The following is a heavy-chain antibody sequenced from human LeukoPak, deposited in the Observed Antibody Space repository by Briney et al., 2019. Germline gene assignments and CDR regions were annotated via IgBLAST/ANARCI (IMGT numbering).Heavy chain of an antibody. CDR3: ARGYCSGGICYSESLFDY. CDR2: IYPGDSDS. V-gene: IGHV5-51*01. J-gene: IGHJ4*02. Sequence: GESLKISCKGSGHSLPSYWIGWVRQVPGKGLEWMGIIYPGDSDSRYSPSFQGQVTMSVDKSESTAYLQWSSLKASDTAMYYCARGYCSGGICYSESLFDYWGQGTLVTVSS. CDR1: GHSLPSYW. D-gene: IGHD2-15*01.